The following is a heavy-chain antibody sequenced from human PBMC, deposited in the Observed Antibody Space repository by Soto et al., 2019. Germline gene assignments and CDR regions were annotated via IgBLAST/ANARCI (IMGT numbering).Heavy chain of an antibody. CDR3: ARSSQYSYDSSEGNFDS. CDR2: IYYSGST. Sequence: PSETLSLTCSVAGASVSSGASFWTWIRQLPGKGLEWIGYIYYSGSTYYNPSLKSRVTISVDKSKNQFSLKLSSVTAADTAVYYCARSSQYSYDSSEGNFDSWGRGTLVTVS. V-gene: IGHV4-31*02. D-gene: IGHD3-22*01. J-gene: IGHJ4*02. CDR1: GASVSSGASF.